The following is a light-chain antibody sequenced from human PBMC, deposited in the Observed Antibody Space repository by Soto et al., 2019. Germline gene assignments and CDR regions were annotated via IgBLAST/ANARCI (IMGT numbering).Light chain of an antibody. Sequence: DIQMTQYPSTLSASVGDRVPITCRASQSISSWLAWYQQKPGKAPKLLIYDASSLESGVPSRLSGSGSGTEFTLTISSLQPDDFATYYCQQYNNYWTFGQGTKVDI. J-gene: IGKJ1*01. CDR1: QSISSW. CDR2: DAS. CDR3: QQYNNYWT. V-gene: IGKV1-5*01.